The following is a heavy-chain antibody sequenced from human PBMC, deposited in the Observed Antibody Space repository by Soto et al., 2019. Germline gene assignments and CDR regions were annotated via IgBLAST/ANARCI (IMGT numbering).Heavy chain of an antibody. CDR1: GGSIKSGGYY. D-gene: IGHD2-2*01. J-gene: IGHJ5*02. Sequence: SATCSFAGGSIKSGGYYLSRKRQHPGRGLEWIGYIYYTGRTYYSPSLESRVTFSVDTSKNQFSLKLSSVTAADTAVYYCARDVTSNHNFFALWGHGTLVTVSS. V-gene: IGHV4-31*02. CDR3: ARDVTSNHNFFAL. CDR2: IYYTGRT.